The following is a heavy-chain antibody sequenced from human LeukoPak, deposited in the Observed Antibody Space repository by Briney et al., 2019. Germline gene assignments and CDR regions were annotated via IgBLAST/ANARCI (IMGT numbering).Heavy chain of an antibody. CDR3: ARREYSSSSTFDY. CDR2: IYYSGST. J-gene: IGHJ4*02. CDR1: GGSISSSSCY. D-gene: IGHD6-6*01. V-gene: IGHV4-39*01. Sequence: PSETLSLTCTVSGGSISSSSCYWGWIRQPPGKGLEWIGSIYYSGSTYYNPSLKSRVTISVDTSKNQFSLKLSSVTAADTAVYYCARREYSSSSTFDYWGQGTLVTVSS.